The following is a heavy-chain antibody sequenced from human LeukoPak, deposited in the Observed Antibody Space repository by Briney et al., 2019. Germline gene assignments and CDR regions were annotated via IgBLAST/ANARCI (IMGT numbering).Heavy chain of an antibody. Sequence: ASVKVSCKASGYTFTSYYMHWVRQAPEQGLEWMGIINPSGGSTSYAQKFQGRVTMTRDTSTSTVYMELSSLRSEDTAVYYCARDRVGYNFDYWGQGTLVTVSS. D-gene: IGHD5-24*01. J-gene: IGHJ4*02. CDR2: INPSGGST. V-gene: IGHV1-46*01. CDR3: ARDRVGYNFDY. CDR1: GYTFTSYY.